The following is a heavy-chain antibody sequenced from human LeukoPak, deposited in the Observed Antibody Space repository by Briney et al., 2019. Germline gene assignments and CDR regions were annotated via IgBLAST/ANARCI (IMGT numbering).Heavy chain of an antibody. V-gene: IGHV4-59*08. J-gene: IGHJ6*02. CDR3: ARQTGEIYGMDV. CDR1: GGSIGGYY. D-gene: IGHD7-27*01. CDR2: IYYSGGT. Sequence: PSETPSLTCTVSGGSIGGYYWSWIRQPPGKGLDWIGYIYYSGGTNYNPSLKSRVTISVDTSKNQFSLKLSSVTAADTAVYYCARQTGEIYGMDVWGQGTTVTVSS.